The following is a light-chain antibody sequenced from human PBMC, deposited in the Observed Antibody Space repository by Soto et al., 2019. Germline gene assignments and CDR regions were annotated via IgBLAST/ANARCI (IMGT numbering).Light chain of an antibody. J-gene: IGKJ2*01. Sequence: EIVLTQSPATLSSSPGERATLSCRASQSVSSYLAWYQQKPGQAPRLLIYDASNRATGIPARFSGSGSGTDFPLTISSLEPEDFAVYYCQQRSNWPPYTFGQGTKLEIK. CDR1: QSVSSY. V-gene: IGKV3-11*01. CDR3: QQRSNWPPYT. CDR2: DAS.